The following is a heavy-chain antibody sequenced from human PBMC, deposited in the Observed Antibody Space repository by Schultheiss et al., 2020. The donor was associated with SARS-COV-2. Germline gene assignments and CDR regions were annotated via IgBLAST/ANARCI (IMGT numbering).Heavy chain of an antibody. V-gene: IGHV3-21*01. CDR1: GFPFSSFS. CDR3: AKVGGFGMDV. CDR2: ISSAGDSV. Sequence: AGSLRLSCAASGFPFSSFSMNWVRQAPGKALEWVSSISSAGDSVYYADSVKGRLIISRDNVKNSLYLQMNNLRDEDTAVYYCAKVGGFGMDVWGQGTTVTVSS. J-gene: IGHJ6*02. D-gene: IGHD3-10*01.